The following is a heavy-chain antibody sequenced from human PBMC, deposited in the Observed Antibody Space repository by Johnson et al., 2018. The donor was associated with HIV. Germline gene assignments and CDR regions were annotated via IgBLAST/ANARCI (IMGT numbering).Heavy chain of an antibody. D-gene: IGHD5-24*01. CDR3: PTDLKDAHNWRMRALDS. CDR1: GLTFSTYL. V-gene: IGHV3-7*05. CDR2: ITEDGSDK. J-gene: IGHJ3*02. Sequence: VQLVESGGRLVQPGGSLRLSCAASGLTFSTYLMNWVRQAPGKGLEWVAEITEDGSDKYYVDPVKGRFTIARDNAQNSLYLQMNNLRDEDTAVDYCPTDLKDAHNWRMRALDSWGKGTMVTVSS.